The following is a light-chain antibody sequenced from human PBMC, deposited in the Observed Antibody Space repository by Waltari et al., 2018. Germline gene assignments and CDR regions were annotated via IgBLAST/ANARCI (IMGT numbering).Light chain of an antibody. Sequence: EIELTQSPATLSLSPGERATLSCRANEGVSSYLAWYQQKPGQAPRLLIYDASNRAAGIPARFSGSGYGTDFTLTISSLEPEDFAIYYCQQRTNWVTTFGQGTRLDIK. V-gene: IGKV3D-11*01. CDR3: QQRTNWVTT. CDR2: DAS. J-gene: IGKJ5*01. CDR1: EGVSSY.